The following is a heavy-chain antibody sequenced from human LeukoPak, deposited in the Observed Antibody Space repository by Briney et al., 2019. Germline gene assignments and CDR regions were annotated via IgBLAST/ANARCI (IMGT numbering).Heavy chain of an antibody. Sequence: GGSLRLSCAASGFIFSNYWMSWVRQAPGKGLEWVANLKQDGSKNYYVDSVKGRFTISRDNAKNSLYLQINSLRAEDMAVYYCARDGTYCGGDCYSKYYYNYMDVWGTGTTVTVS. CDR1: GFIFSNYW. J-gene: IGHJ6*03. CDR2: LKQDGSKN. CDR3: ARDGTYCGGDCYSKYYYNYMDV. V-gene: IGHV3-7*01. D-gene: IGHD2-21*02.